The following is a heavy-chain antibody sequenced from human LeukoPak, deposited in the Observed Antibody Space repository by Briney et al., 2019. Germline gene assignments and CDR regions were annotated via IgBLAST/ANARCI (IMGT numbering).Heavy chain of an antibody. V-gene: IGHV1-69*13. CDR1: GGTVSSYA. J-gene: IGHJ4*02. Sequence: GASVKVSCTASGGTVSSYAISWVRQAPGQGLEWMGGIIPIFGTANYAQKFQGRVTITADESTSTAYMELSSLRSEDTAVYYCARGYYDSSGYYDYFDYWGQGTLVTVSS. CDR3: ARGYYDSSGYYDYFDY. CDR2: IIPIFGTA. D-gene: IGHD3-22*01.